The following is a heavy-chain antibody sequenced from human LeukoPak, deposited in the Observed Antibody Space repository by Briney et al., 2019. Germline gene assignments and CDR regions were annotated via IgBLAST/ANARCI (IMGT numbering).Heavy chain of an antibody. D-gene: IGHD2-2*01. CDR2: ISSNSSFV. Sequence: GGALRLSCAASGCTFSSYSMNWVRQAPGKGREWVSSISSNSSFVYYADSVKGPFTIDRDNAKTTLYLQINSMRAEDTAVYYCARGPVEYCSSTSCYADGYWGQGTLVTVSS. CDR3: ARGPVEYCSSTSCYADGY. J-gene: IGHJ4*02. V-gene: IGHV3-21*01. CDR1: GCTFSSYS.